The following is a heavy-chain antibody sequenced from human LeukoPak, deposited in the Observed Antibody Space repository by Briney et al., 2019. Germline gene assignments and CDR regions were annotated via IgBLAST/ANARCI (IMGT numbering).Heavy chain of an antibody. V-gene: IGHV3-7*01. CDR3: AIPETYCSSTSCSN. CDR2: IKEDGSEK. CDR1: GFTFNSYW. D-gene: IGHD2-2*01. Sequence: GGSLRLSCAASGFTFNSYWMSWVRQAPGKGLEWVANIKEDGSEKYYVDSVKGRFTISRDNAKNSLYLQMNSLRAEDTAVYYCAIPETYCSSTSCSNWGQGTLVTVSS. J-gene: IGHJ4*02.